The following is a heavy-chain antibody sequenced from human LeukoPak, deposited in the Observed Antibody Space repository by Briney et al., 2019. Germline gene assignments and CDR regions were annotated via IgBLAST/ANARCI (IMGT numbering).Heavy chain of an antibody. CDR1: GGSISSYY. V-gene: IGHV4-59*08. D-gene: IGHD3-9*01. Sequence: SETLSLTCTVSGGSISSYYWSWIRQPPGKGLEWIGYIYYSGSTNYNPSLKSRVTISVDTSKNQFSLKLSFVTAADTAVYYCARQSPEYDILTGYYGHFDYWGQGTLVTVSS. J-gene: IGHJ4*02. CDR3: ARQSPEYDILTGYYGHFDY. CDR2: IYYSGST.